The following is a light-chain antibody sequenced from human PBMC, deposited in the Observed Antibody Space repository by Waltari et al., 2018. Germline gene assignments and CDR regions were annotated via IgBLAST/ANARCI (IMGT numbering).Light chain of an antibody. CDR2: WAS. V-gene: IGKV4-1*01. Sequence: DIVMTQSPDFLTVSLGERATINCKSSQSLLYSSNNKNYLAWYQQKLGQPPNRPIYWASTRKAGVPDGFSGSGSGTDFTLTISSLQAEDVAVYYCQQYYGTPPTFGQGTKVDIK. J-gene: IGKJ1*01. CDR3: QQYYGTPPT. CDR1: QSLLYSSNNKNY.